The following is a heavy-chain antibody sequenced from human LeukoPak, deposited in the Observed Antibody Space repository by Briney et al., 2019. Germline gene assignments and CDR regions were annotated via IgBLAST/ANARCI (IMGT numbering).Heavy chain of an antibody. J-gene: IGHJ5*02. CDR1: GYTFTGYY. CDR2: INPNSGGT. Sequence: ASVKVSCKASGYTFTGYYMHWVRQAPGQGLEWMGWINPNSGGTNFAQNFQGRHTMTRDTSISTAYMELSRLRSDDTAVYYCARVSGYDTTNWFDPWGQGTLVTVSS. D-gene: IGHD5-12*01. V-gene: IGHV1-2*02. CDR3: ARVSGYDTTNWFDP.